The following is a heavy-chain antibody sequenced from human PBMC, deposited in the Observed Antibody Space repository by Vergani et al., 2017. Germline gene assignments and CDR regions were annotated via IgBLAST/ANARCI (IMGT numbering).Heavy chain of an antibody. D-gene: IGHD6-19*01. CDR1: GFTFSSYW. V-gene: IGHV3-7*01. J-gene: IGHJ6*02. CDR3: ARVRAVAGSFYGMDV. CDR2: IKQDGSEK. Sequence: EVQLVESGGGLVQPGGSLRLSCAASGFTFSSYWMSWVRQAPGKGLEWVANIKQDGSEKYYVDSVKGRFTISRDNAKNSLYLQMNSLRAEDTAVYYCARVRAVAGSFYGMDVWSQGTTVTVSS.